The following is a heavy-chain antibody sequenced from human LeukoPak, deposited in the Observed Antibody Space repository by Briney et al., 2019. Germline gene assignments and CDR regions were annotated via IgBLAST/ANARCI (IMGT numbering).Heavy chain of an antibody. CDR1: GYTCTSYG. Sequence: GASVKVSCKASGYTCTSYGISWGRKPPGQGLEWKGSISAYNGNTTYAKKLQGRATMTTDTSTSTAYMELRSLKSDDTAVYYSPRYVRTRYPPATRFDYWGQGTLVTVSS. D-gene: IGHD3-10*02. CDR2: ISAYNGNT. V-gene: IGHV1-18*01. J-gene: IGHJ4*02. CDR3: PRYVRTRYPPATRFDY.